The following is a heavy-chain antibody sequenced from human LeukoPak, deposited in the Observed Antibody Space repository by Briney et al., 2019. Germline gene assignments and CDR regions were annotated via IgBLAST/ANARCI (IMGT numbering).Heavy chain of an antibody. CDR3: ARNIVVVPAARGAFDI. V-gene: IGHV1-2*02. J-gene: IGHJ3*02. CDR1: GYTFTGYY. CDR2: INPNSGGT. D-gene: IGHD2-2*01. Sequence: ASVRVSCKASGYTFTGYYMHWVRQAPGQGLEWMGWINPNSGGTNYAQKFQGRVTMTRDTSISTAYMELSRLRSDDTAVYYCARNIVVVPAARGAFDIWGQGTMVTVSS.